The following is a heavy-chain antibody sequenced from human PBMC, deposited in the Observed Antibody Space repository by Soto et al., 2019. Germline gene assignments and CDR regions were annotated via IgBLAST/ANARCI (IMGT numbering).Heavy chain of an antibody. CDR2: INLSVSST. CDR1: GYTFTSYY. J-gene: IGHJ6*04. Sequence: ASVKVSCKASGYTFTSYYMHWLRQAPGQGLEWMGVINLSVSSTTYAQKFQGRVTMTRDTSTSTVYMELSSLTSEDTAIYYCAREGPIGEYYGMDVWGKGTPATLSS. CDR3: AREGPIGEYYGMDV. D-gene: IGHD2-8*01. V-gene: IGHV1-46*01.